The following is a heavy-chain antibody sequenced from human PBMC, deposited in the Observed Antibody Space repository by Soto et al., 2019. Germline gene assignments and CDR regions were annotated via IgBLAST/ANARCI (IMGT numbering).Heavy chain of an antibody. CDR3: VGRDYDSRGGMDV. V-gene: IGHV1-18*04. CDR2: ISAYNGNT. D-gene: IGHD4-17*01. Sequence: ASAKVSCKASGYTFTSYGISWVRQAPVQGLEWMGWISAYNGNTNYAQKLQGRVTMTTDTSTSTAYMALRSLRSDDTAVYYCVGRDYDSRGGMDVWGQGTTVTVSS. CDR1: GYTFTSYG. J-gene: IGHJ6*02.